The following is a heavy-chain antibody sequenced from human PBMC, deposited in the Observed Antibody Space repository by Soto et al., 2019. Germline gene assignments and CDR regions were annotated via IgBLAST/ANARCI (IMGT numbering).Heavy chain of an antibody. V-gene: IGHV3-15*01. D-gene: IGHD2-2*01. CDR1: GFTFSNAW. CDR3: TTAFEMRRRDIVVVPAAMRPFDY. Sequence: GGSLRLSCAASGFTFSNAWMSWVRQAPGKGLEWVGRIKSKTDGGTTDYAAPVKGRFTISRDDSKNTLYLQMNSLKTEDTAVYYCTTAFEMRRRDIVVVPAAMRPFDYWGQGTLVTVSS. J-gene: IGHJ4*02. CDR2: IKSKTDGGTT.